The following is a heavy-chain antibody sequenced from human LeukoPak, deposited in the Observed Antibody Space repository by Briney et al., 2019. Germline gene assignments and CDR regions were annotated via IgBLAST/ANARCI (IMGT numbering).Heavy chain of an antibody. CDR3: ARVVVMTNWFDP. Sequence: ASVKVSCKASGYTFTGYYMHWVRQAPGQGLEWMGWINPNSGGTNYAQKFQGGVTMTRDTSISTAYMELSRLRSDDTAVYYCARVVVMTNWFDPWGQGTLVTVSS. J-gene: IGHJ5*02. CDR2: INPNSGGT. D-gene: IGHD3-22*01. V-gene: IGHV1-2*02. CDR1: GYTFTGYY.